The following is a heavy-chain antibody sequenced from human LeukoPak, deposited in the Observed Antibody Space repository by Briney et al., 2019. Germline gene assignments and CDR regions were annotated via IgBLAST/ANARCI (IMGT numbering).Heavy chain of an antibody. D-gene: IGHD6-13*01. Sequence: KSGGSLRLSCAASGFTFSSYSMNWVRQAPGKGLEWVSSISSSSSYIYYADSVKGRFTISRDNAKNSLYLQMNSLRAEDTAVYYCARDGGAGSSWLGYYYYYYMDVWGKGTTVTVSS. CDR3: ARDGGAGSSWLGYYYYYYMDV. CDR2: ISSSSSYI. CDR1: GFTFSSYS. J-gene: IGHJ6*03. V-gene: IGHV3-21*01.